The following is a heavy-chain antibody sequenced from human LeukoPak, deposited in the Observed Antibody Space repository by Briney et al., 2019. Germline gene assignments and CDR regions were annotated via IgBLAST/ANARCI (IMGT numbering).Heavy chain of an antibody. CDR2: INEDGSRT. CDR3: AKGVVATISENFDY. J-gene: IGHJ4*02. D-gene: IGHD5-12*01. Sequence: PGGSLRLSCAASGFTFSSYWMHWVRQAPGKGLVWVSHINEDGSRTDYADSVKGRFTMSRDNAKNTLYLQMNSLRGEDTAVYYCAKGVVATISENFDYWGQGTLVTVSS. CDR1: GFTFSSYW. V-gene: IGHV3-74*01.